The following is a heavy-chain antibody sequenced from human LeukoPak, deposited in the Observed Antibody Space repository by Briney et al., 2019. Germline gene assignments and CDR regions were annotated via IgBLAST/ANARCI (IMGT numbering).Heavy chain of an antibody. V-gene: IGHV3-33*06. CDR1: GFTFSSYG. CDR2: IWYDGSNK. CDR3: PKARVYGSSPWDY. D-gene: IGHD6-6*01. J-gene: IGHJ4*02. Sequence: GRSLRLSCAASGFTFSSYGMHWVRQAPGKGLAWVAVIWYDGSNKYYADSVKGRFTISRDNSKNTLYLQMDSLRAEDTSVYYCPKARVYGSSPWDYWGQGTLVTVSS.